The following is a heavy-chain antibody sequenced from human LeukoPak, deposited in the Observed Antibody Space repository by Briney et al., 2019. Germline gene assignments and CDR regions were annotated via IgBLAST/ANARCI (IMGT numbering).Heavy chain of an antibody. CDR2: ISGSGSST. CDR3: ARVTSRLDY. CDR1: RFTFSSYA. D-gene: IGHD2-21*02. J-gene: IGHJ4*02. V-gene: IGHV3-23*01. Sequence: GGSLRLSCSASRFTFSSYAMSWVRQAPGKGLELVTAISGSGSSTYYAESVKGRFTISRDNAKNSLYLQMNSLRAEETEVYYCARVTSRLDYWGQGAPVTVSS.